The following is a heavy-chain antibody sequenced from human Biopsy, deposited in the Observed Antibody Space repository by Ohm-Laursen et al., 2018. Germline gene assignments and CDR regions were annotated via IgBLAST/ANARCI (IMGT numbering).Heavy chain of an antibody. CDR3: AHAIYFDSSAYYFDS. CDR2: IYWNGDK. D-gene: IGHD3-22*01. V-gene: IGHV2-5*01. J-gene: IGHJ4*02. CDR1: GFSLSTSLEG. Sequence: TQTLTLTCTFSGFSLSTSLEGVGWIRQPPGKALEWLANIYWNGDKRSSPSLRSRLTITNDTSKNQVVLTLINMDPMDTATYYCAHAIYFDSSAYYFDSWGQGTLVTVSS.